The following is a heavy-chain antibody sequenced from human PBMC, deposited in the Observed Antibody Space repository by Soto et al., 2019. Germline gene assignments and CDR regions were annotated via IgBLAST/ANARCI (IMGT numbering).Heavy chain of an antibody. Sequence: SETLSLTCTVSGGSISSYYWNWIRQPPGKGLEWIGDIYYGGGTNYNPYLKSRVTLSVDTSKNQFSLKLSTVTAADTAVYYCASQNYYDSSGSQTFDYWGQGTQVTVSS. CDR3: ASQNYYDSSGSQTFDY. CDR2: IYYGGGT. CDR1: GGSISSYY. D-gene: IGHD3-22*01. V-gene: IGHV4-59*01. J-gene: IGHJ4*02.